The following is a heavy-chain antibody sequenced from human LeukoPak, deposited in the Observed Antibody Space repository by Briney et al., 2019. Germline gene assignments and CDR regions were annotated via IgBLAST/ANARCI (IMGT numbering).Heavy chain of an antibody. J-gene: IGHJ4*02. D-gene: IGHD3-9*01. CDR2: IRYDGSIK. CDR1: GFTFSNYG. V-gene: IGHV3-30*02. Sequence: PGGSLRLSCAASGFTFSNYGMQWVRQAPGKGLEWVAVIRYDGSIKHYADSVKGRFTISRDNSKNTLYLQMNSLRAEDTAVYYCANGPQYNTLTGYYKVRSHLDYWGQGTLVTVSS. CDR3: ANGPQYNTLTGYYKVRSHLDY.